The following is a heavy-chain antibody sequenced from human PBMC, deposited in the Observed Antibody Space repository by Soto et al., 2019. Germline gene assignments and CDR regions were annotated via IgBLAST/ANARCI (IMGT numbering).Heavy chain of an antibody. V-gene: IGHV3-7*05. J-gene: IGHJ6*02. CDR3: ARLYCSGGSCYSNYYYGMDV. D-gene: IGHD2-15*01. CDR2: IKQDGSEK. CDR1: GFTFSSYW. Sequence: EVQLVESGGGLVQPGGSLRLSCAASGFTFSSYWMSWVRQAPGKGLEWVANIKQDGSEKYYVDSVKGRFTISRDNAKNSLYLQMNILRAEDTAVYYCARLYCSGGSCYSNYYYGMDVWGQGTTVTVSS.